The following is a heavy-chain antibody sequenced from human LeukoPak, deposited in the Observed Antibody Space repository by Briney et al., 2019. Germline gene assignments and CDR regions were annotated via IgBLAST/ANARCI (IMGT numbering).Heavy chain of an antibody. CDR2: IIPILNIT. D-gene: IGHD2-2*01. V-gene: IGHV1-69*02. J-gene: IGHJ6*02. CDR1: GGTFSSYT. CDR3: AKDGVVVVATSVYYYYYGMDV. Sequence: SVKVSCKASGGTFSSYTISWVRQAPGQGLEWMGRIIPILNITGYAQNFQGRVTLTADKSTSTAYMELSTLRSEDTAVYYCAKDGVVVVATSVYYYYYGMDVWGQGTTVTVSS.